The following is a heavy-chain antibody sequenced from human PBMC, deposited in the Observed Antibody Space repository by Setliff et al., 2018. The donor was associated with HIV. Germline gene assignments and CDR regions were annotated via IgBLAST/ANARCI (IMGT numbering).Heavy chain of an antibody. Sequence: SETLSLTCTVSGGSISNYYWSWIRQPPGKGLEWIGYIYSTGYTNYHPSLKTRATISLDTSKSQFSLRLTSVTATDTAIYYCARFYDYYGHRLDYWGQGTQVTVSS. CDR2: IYSTGYT. V-gene: IGHV4-4*09. J-gene: IGHJ4*02. CDR1: GGSISNYY. D-gene: IGHD3-16*01. CDR3: ARFYDYYGHRLDY.